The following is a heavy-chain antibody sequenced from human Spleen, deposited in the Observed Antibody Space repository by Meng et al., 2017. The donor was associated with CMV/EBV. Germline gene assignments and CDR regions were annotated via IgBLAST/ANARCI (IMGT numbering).Heavy chain of an antibody. Sequence: VSSNSAAWNWIRQSPSRGLEWLGRTYYRSKWYNDYAISVKSRITINPDTSKNQFSLQLNSVTPEDTAVYYCARSLPPGWYANWFDPWGQGTLVTVSS. CDR1: VSSNSAA. J-gene: IGHJ5*02. CDR3: ARSLPPGWYANWFDP. D-gene: IGHD6-19*01. CDR2: TYYRSKWYN. V-gene: IGHV6-1*01.